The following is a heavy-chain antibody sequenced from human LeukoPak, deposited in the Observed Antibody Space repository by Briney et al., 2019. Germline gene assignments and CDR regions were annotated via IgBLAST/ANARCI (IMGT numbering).Heavy chain of an antibody. D-gene: IGHD3-10*01. CDR3: ARSYYGSGSFSDFYY. CDR2: IYYSGST. V-gene: IGHV4-59*01. CDR1: GGSISSYY. Sequence: SETLSLTCTVSGGSISSYYWSWIRQPPGKGLEWIGYIYYSGSTNYNPSLKSRVTISVDTSKNQFSLKLSSVTAADTAVYFCARSYYGSGSFSDFYYWGQGTLVTVSS. J-gene: IGHJ4*02.